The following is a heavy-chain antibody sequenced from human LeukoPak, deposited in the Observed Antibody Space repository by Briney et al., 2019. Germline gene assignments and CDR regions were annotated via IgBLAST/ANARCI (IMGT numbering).Heavy chain of an antibody. D-gene: IGHD2-2*01. CDR3: AIVYCSSTSCFHWFDP. V-gene: IGHV1-18*01. J-gene: IGHJ5*02. CDR1: GYTFTSYG. CDR2: ISAYNGNT. Sequence: ASVKVSCKASGYTFTSYGISWVRQAPGQGLEWMGWISAYNGNTNYAQKLQGRVTMTTETSTSTAYMELRSLRSDDTAVYYCAIVYCSSTSCFHWFDPWGQGTLVTVSS.